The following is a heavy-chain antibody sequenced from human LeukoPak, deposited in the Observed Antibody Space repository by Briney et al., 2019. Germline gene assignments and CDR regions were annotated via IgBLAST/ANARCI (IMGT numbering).Heavy chain of an antibody. Sequence: GGSLRLSCAASGFTFSSYAMHWVRQAPGKGLEWVAVISYDGSNKYYADSVKGRFTISRDNSKNTLYLQMNSLRAEDTAVYYCARDKSSSSKDTVMGYYFDYWGQGTLVTVSS. V-gene: IGHV3-30*01. CDR1: GFTFSSYA. CDR2: ISYDGSNK. CDR3: ARDKSSSSKDTVMGYYFDY. D-gene: IGHD6-6*01. J-gene: IGHJ4*02.